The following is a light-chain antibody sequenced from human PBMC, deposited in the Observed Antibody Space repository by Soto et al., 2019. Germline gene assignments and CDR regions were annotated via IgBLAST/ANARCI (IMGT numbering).Light chain of an antibody. Sequence: QSALAQDASVSGSPGQSITISCPGTSSDVGGYNYVSWYQHPPGKAPKLMIYDVFTRPSGVSNRSSGSKSGNTASLTIPALQAEDEADYYCTSWTSTSTYVFGSGTKVTVL. J-gene: IGLJ1*01. CDR1: SSDVGGYNY. CDR2: DVF. V-gene: IGLV2-14*03. CDR3: TSWTSTSTYV.